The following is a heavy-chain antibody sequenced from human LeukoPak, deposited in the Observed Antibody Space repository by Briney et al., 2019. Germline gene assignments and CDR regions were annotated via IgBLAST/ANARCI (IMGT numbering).Heavy chain of an antibody. CDR1: GGSISSGSYY. V-gene: IGHV4-61*02. D-gene: IGHD3-22*01. CDR2: IYTSGST. CDR3: ARQDSSGPKRYNWFDP. Sequence: SQTLSLTCTVSGGSISSGSYYWSWIRQPAGKGLEWIRRIYTSGSTNYNPSLKSRVTISVDTSKNQFSLKLSSVTAADTAVYYCARQDSSGPKRYNWFDPWGQGTLVTVSS. J-gene: IGHJ5*02.